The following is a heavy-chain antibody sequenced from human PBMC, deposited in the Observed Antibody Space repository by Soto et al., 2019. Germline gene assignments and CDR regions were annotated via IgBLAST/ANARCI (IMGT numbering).Heavy chain of an antibody. CDR2: ISDYNGNT. CDR1: GYTFTSYG. Sequence: QVQLVQSGAEVKKPGASVKVSCKASGYTFTSYGISWVRQAPGQGLEWMGWISDYNGNTNYAQKLQGRVTMTTDTSTSTAYMELRSLRSDDTAVYYCARDQSVGVTTGNYYYGMDVWGQGTTVTVSS. D-gene: IGHD2-21*02. V-gene: IGHV1-18*01. J-gene: IGHJ6*02. CDR3: ARDQSVGVTTGNYYYGMDV.